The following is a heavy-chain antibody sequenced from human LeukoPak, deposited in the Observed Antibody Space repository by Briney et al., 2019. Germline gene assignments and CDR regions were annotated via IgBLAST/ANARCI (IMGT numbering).Heavy chain of an antibody. J-gene: IGHJ2*01. Sequence: SETLSLTCAVYGGSFSDYYRSWIRQPPGKGLEWIGEINHSGSTNYNPSLKGRVTISVDTSKNQFSLKLSSVTAADTAVYYCARGQYSYGPGYWYFDLWGRGTLVTVSS. CDR2: INHSGST. CDR3: ARGQYSYGPGYWYFDL. D-gene: IGHD5-18*01. CDR1: GGSFSDYY. V-gene: IGHV4-34*01.